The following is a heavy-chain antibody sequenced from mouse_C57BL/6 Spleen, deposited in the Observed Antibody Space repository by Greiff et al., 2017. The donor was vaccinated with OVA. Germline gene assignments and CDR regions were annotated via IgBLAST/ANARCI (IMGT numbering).Heavy chain of an antibody. V-gene: IGHV5-17*01. J-gene: IGHJ2*01. CDR3: ARLGTGGY. D-gene: IGHD4-1*01. Sequence: EVKVVESGGGLVKPGGSLKLSCAASGFTFSDYGMHWVRQAPEKGLEWVAYISSGSSTIYYADTVKGRFTISRDNAKNTLFLQMTSLRSEDTAMYYCARLGTGGYWGQGTTLTVSS. CDR2: ISSGSSTI. CDR1: GFTFSDYG.